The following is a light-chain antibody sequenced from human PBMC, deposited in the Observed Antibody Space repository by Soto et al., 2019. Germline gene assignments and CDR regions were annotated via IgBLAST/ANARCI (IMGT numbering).Light chain of an antibody. CDR2: DAS. Sequence: DIQVTQSPSSLSASVGDRVTITCQASQGIYTNLNWYQQKPGKAPKLLIYDASYLETGVTSRFSGAGSGTDFSFTISSLQPEDFATYDCQQDDNLPQTFGGGTKVEIK. CDR1: QGIYTN. CDR3: QQDDNLPQT. J-gene: IGKJ4*01. V-gene: IGKV1-33*01.